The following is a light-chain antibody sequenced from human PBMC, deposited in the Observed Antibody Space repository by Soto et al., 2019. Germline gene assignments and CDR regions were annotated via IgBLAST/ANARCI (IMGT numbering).Light chain of an antibody. CDR3: QQYTAWPLT. Sequence: IVMTQSPATLSVSPGEKATLSCRASQTVYNNLAWYQQKPGQAPRLLVYFASTRATGIPARFSGSGFGTEFSLTISSLQSEDFALYYWQQYTAWPLTFGGGTKVETK. CDR1: QTVYNN. V-gene: IGKV3-15*01. J-gene: IGKJ4*01. CDR2: FAS.